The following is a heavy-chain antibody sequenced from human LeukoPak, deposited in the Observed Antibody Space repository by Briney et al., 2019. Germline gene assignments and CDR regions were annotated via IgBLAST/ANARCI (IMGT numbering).Heavy chain of an antibody. J-gene: IGHJ4*02. Sequence: GGSLRLSCAASGFTFSSYSMNWVRQAPGKGLEWVSSISSSSSYIYYADSVKGRFTISRDNAKNSLYLQMNSLRAEDTAVYYCARGGRYSYDLFDYWGQGTLVTVSS. D-gene: IGHD5-18*01. CDR1: GFTFSSYS. V-gene: IGHV3-21*01. CDR2: ISSSSSYI. CDR3: ARGGRYSYDLFDY.